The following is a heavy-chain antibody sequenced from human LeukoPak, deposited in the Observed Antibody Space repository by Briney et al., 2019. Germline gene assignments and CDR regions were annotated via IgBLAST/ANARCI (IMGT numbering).Heavy chain of an antibody. D-gene: IGHD4/OR15-4a*01. V-gene: IGHV4-39*01. CDR2: LSYSGST. Sequence: SETLSLTCSVSGGSISTSNYYWNWIRQPPGKGLEWIGRLSYSGSTYYTPSLRSRITISMDTSKNQFSLELRSLIAEDTAVYYCARRAIPAEGAFDPWGQGTLVTVSS. CDR1: GGSISTSNYY. J-gene: IGHJ5*02. CDR3: ARRAIPAEGAFDP.